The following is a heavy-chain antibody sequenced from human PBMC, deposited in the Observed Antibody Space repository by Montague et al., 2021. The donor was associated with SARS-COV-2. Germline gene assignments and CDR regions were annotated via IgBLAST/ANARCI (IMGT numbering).Heavy chain of an antibody. D-gene: IGHD5-18*01. V-gene: IGHV4-39*01. Sequence: SETLSLTCTVSGDSISNSIYYWGWIRQPPGKGLEWIGSIYYTGSTYYNPSLKSRVTISMNTSNNQFFLKLTSVTAADTAVYYCARPGRGYSYGLDAFEVWGQGTMVTVSS. CDR1: GDSISNSIYY. CDR3: ARPGRGYSYGLDAFEV. CDR2: IYYTGST. J-gene: IGHJ3*01.